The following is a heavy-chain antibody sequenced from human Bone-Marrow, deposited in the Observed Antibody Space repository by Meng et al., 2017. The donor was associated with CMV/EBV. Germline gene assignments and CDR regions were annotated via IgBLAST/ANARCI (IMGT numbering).Heavy chain of an antibody. V-gene: IGHV3-73*01. D-gene: IGHD1-14*01. J-gene: IGHJ4*02. CDR2: IKSKANSYAT. CDR3: ARLPEGGGVLVKPLDY. Sequence: GESLKISCAASGLDFSDSIMHWVRQPSGKGLEWIARIKSKANSYATAFAASVKDRFTISRDDSKNTAYLQMNSLKTEDTAVYFCARLPEGGGVLVKPLDYWGQGTLVTVSS. CDR1: GLDFSDSI.